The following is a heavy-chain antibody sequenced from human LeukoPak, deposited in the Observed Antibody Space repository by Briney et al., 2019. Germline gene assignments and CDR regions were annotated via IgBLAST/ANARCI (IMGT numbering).Heavy chain of an antibody. D-gene: IGHD1-26*01. J-gene: IGHJ3*01. CDR3: ASANSGSYPFG. Sequence: WASVKVSCKASGGTFSSYAISWVRQAPGQGLEWMGGIIPIFGTANYAQKFQGRVTITADKSTSTAYMELSSLRSEDTAVYYCASANSGSYPFGWGQGTMVTVSS. CDR1: GGTFSSYA. V-gene: IGHV1-69*06. CDR2: IIPIFGTA.